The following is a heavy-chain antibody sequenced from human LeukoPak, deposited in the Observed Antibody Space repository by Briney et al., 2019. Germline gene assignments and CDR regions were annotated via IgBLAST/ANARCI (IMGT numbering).Heavy chain of an antibody. CDR1: GYRFTNYW. J-gene: IGHJ5*02. CDR3: ARHASGASGSYYDGNWFDP. V-gene: IGHV5-51*01. Sequence: PGESLQISCKGSGYRFTNYWNGWVRQMPGKDLDWMGIIYPGDSDTRYSPTFKGQVTISADKSISTAYLQWSSLKASDTAMYYCARHASGASGSYYDGNWFDPWGQGTLVTVSS. CDR2: IYPGDSDT. D-gene: IGHD3-10*01.